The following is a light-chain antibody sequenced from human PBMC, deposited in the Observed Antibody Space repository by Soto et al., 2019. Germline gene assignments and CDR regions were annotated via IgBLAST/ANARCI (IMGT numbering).Light chain of an antibody. Sequence: IVMTQSPATLAVSPGDTSTLSCRASQSLGGNLAWYQQKPGQAPRLLIFRASSRAKGVPARFSASGSGTEFTLTISGLQSEDFAVYYCHQYSNWPPWTFGPGTRLEIK. V-gene: IGKV3-15*01. J-gene: IGKJ5*01. CDR2: RAS. CDR1: QSLGGN. CDR3: HQYSNWPPWT.